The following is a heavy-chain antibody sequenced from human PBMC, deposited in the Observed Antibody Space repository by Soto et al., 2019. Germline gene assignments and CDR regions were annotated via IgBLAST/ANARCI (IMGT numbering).Heavy chain of an antibody. J-gene: IGHJ6*02. CDR1: GYAFTSYG. D-gene: IGHD3-10*01. V-gene: IGHV1-18*01. CDR2: MSAHNGHT. CDR3: ARVVMGRLVTPWDFYGMDV. Sequence: GASVKVSCQASGYAFTSYGISSVRQAPGQGLEWMGGMSAHNGHTKYAEKLQGGVTMATDTSRSTAYMELRSLRSDDTAVYYCARVVMGRLVTPWDFYGMDVWG.